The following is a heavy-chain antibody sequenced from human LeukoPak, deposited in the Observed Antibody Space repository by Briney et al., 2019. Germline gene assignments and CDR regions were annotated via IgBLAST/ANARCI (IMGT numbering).Heavy chain of an antibody. CDR1: GYSFTSYW. Sequence: GESLRISCKGSGYSFTSYWICWVRQMPGKGLEWMGRIDPSDSYTNYSPSFQGHVTISADKSISTAYLQWSSLKASDTAMYYCARQARKVVAAFGMDVWGKGTTVTVSS. CDR2: IDPSDSYT. V-gene: IGHV5-10-1*01. J-gene: IGHJ6*04. D-gene: IGHD2-15*01. CDR3: ARQARKVVAAFGMDV.